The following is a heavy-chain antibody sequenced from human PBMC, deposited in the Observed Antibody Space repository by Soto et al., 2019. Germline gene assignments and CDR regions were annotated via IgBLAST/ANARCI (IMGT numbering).Heavy chain of an antibody. Sequence: SETLSLTCSVSGGSISSYSYYWGWIRQPPGKGPEWIGNIHSSGATYYNPSLKSRVTISIDTSKNQFSLKLTSVTAADTAVFYCARFNTYCTDGVCRDYWGQGTPVTVSS. CDR3: ARFNTYCTDGVCRDY. CDR1: GGSISSYSYY. V-gene: IGHV4-39*01. D-gene: IGHD2-8*01. CDR2: IHSSGAT. J-gene: IGHJ4*02.